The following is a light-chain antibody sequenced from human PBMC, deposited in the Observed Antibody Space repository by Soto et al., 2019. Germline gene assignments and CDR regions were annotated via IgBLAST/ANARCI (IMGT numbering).Light chain of an antibody. J-gene: IGKJ5*01. V-gene: IGKV3-20*01. Sequence: ILLTQSPGSLSVFPWERASLSCRASQNVNNRFAWYQQKPGQAPRLLIFGASTRATGIPDRFSGSGAGAYFNLTISRLEPADFGVYYCQQYGSSHTFGQGTRLEIK. CDR1: QNVNNR. CDR2: GAS. CDR3: QQYGSSHT.